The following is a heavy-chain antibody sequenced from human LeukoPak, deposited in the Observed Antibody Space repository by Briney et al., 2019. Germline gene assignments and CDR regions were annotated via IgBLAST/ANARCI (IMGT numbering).Heavy chain of an antibody. CDR1: GFTFSNAW. J-gene: IGHJ4*02. Sequence: GGSLRLSCAASGFTFSNAWMSWVRQAPGGGLEWVSAISGSADTTYYADSVKGRFTISRDNSKNTLYLQMNSLRAEDTAVYYCAKGYYYDSSGYYLIFGIDYWGQGTLVTVSS. CDR3: AKGYYYDSSGYYLIFGIDY. D-gene: IGHD3-22*01. CDR2: ISGSADTT. V-gene: IGHV3-23*01.